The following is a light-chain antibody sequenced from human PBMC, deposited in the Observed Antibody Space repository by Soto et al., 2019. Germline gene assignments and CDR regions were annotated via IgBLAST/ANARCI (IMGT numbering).Light chain of an antibody. Sequence: EIVLTQSPGTLSLSPGERATLSCRASQSVSSSYLLWYQQKPGQAPRLLIYGASNRATGTPDRFSGSGSGTDFTLTISRLEPEDFAVYYCQHYGNSPPMYTFGQGNKLEIK. V-gene: IGKV3-20*01. CDR2: GAS. CDR1: QSVSSSY. CDR3: QHYGNSPPMYT. J-gene: IGKJ2*01.